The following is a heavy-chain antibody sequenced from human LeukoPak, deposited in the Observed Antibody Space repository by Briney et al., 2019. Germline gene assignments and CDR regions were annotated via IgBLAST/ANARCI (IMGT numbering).Heavy chain of an antibody. J-gene: IGHJ6*03. CDR3: ARDATPPMAFYYYYYYMDV. V-gene: IGHV3-21*01. D-gene: IGHD3-10*01. Sequence: GGSLRLSCAASGFTFSSYSMNWVRQAPGKGLEWVSSISSSSSYIYYADSVKGRFTISRDNAKNSLYLQMNSLRAEDTAVYYCARDATPPMAFYYYYYYMDVWGKGTTVTVSS. CDR2: ISSSSSYI. CDR1: GFTFSSYS.